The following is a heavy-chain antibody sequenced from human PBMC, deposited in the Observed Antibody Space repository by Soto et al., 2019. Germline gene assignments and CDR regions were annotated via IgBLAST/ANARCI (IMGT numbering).Heavy chain of an antibody. D-gene: IGHD1-26*01. V-gene: IGHV3-23*01. J-gene: IGHJ4*02. Sequence: EVELLESGGDLVQPGGSLRLSCAASGFTFSSYDMNWVRQAPGKGLEWVSAIGVYANTYYADSVEGRFTISRDDSRNPVHLQLNSLRVDDSAVYYCAKESTVGSPGDYFDSWGQGSLVTVSS. CDR3: AKESTVGSPGDYFDS. CDR2: IGVYANT. CDR1: GFTFSSYD.